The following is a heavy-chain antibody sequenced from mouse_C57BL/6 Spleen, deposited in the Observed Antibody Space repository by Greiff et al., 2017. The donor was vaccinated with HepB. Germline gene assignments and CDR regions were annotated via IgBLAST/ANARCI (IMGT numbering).Heavy chain of an antibody. V-gene: IGHV1-63*01. Sequence: QVQLQQSGAELVRPGTSVKMSCKASGYTFTNYWIGWAKQRPGHGLEWIGDIYPGGGYTNYNEKFKGKATLTADKSSSTAYMQFSSLTSEDSAIYYCAREVTGRGDYWGQGTSVTVSS. D-gene: IGHD2-13*01. CDR2: IYPGGGYT. J-gene: IGHJ4*01. CDR3: AREVTGRGDY. CDR1: GYTFTNYW.